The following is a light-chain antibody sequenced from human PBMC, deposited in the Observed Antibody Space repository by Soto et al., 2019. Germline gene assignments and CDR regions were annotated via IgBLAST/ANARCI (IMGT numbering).Light chain of an antibody. CDR2: DAS. V-gene: IGKV3-11*01. J-gene: IGKJ1*01. Sequence: EIVLTQSPATLSLSPGERATLSCRASQSVSSYLAWYQQKPGQAPRLLIYDASNRDTGIPARFSGSESGTDFTLTISSLEHEDFEVYSCQQSSNWPPEWTFGQGTKVEIK. CDR3: QQSSNWPPEWT. CDR1: QSVSSY.